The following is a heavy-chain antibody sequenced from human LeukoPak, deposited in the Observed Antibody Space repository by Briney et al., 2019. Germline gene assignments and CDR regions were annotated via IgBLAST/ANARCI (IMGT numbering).Heavy chain of an antibody. CDR2: MNPNSGNT. V-gene: IGHV1-8*03. J-gene: IGHJ6*03. Sequence: GASVMVSCKASGYTFTSYDINWVRQATGQGLEWMGWMNPNSGNTGYAQKFQGRVTITRNTSISTAYMELSSLRSEDTAVYYCARYGIAAAGKGAYYYYYYMDVWGKGTTVTVSS. CDR3: ARYGIAAAGKGAYYYYYYMDV. CDR1: GYTFTSYD. D-gene: IGHD6-13*01.